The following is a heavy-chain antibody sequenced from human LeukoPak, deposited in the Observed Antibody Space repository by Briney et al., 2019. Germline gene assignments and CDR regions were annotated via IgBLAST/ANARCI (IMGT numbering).Heavy chain of an antibody. CDR2: IRFDGSKE. CDR3: ARSRGYCGGEAQCDFTY. CDR1: GFTFSSYA. Sequence: PGGSLRLSCAASGFTFSSYAMYWVRQAPGKGLEWVAFIRFDGSKEYYADSVKGRSTISRDNSRKTLSLQMNTLRIEDTAVYYCARSRGYCGGEAQCDFTYWGQGTLVTVSS. D-gene: IGHD2-21*01. V-gene: IGHV3-30*02. J-gene: IGHJ4*02.